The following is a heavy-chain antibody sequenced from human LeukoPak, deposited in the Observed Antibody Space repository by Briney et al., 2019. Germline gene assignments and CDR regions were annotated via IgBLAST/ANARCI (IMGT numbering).Heavy chain of an antibody. D-gene: IGHD2-2*01. Sequence: SETLSLTCAVSGYSISSGYYWGWIRQPPGKGPEWIGSIYHSGSTYYNPSLKSRVAISVDTSKSQFSLKLSSVTAADTAVYYCARPHCSSTSCYRGGNWFDPWGQGTLVTVSS. CDR1: GYSISSGYY. J-gene: IGHJ5*02. CDR3: ARPHCSSTSCYRGGNWFDP. CDR2: IYHSGST. V-gene: IGHV4-38-2*01.